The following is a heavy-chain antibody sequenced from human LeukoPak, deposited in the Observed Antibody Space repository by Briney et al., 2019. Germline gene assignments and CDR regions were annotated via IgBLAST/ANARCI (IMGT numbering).Heavy chain of an antibody. CDR1: GGSISSGGYY. V-gene: IGHV4-31*03. D-gene: IGHD4-11*01. J-gene: IGHJ3*02. CDR3: ARDLSVISAKGSAFDI. CDR2: IYYSGST. Sequence: SGTLSLTCTVSGGSISSGGYYWSWIRQHPGKGLEWIGYIYYSGSTYYNPSLKSRVTISVDTSKNQFSLKLSSVTAADTAVYYCARDLSVISAKGSAFDIWGQGTMVTVSS.